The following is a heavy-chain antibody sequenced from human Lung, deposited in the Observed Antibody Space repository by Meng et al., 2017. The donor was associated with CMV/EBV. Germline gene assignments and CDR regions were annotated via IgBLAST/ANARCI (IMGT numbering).Heavy chain of an antibody. CDR1: GFTFSSYA. J-gene: IGHJ4*02. CDR2: FYRGDFGT. V-gene: IGHV3-23*03. CDR3: VKDDTSGLGDY. Sequence: GESLKISCAASGFTFSSYAMSWVRQAPGKGLEWVSVFYRGDFGTNYVDSVKGRFTISKDYSSNTLYLQMNSLRVEDTAVYYCVKDDTSGLGDYWGQGTLVTVSS. D-gene: IGHD2-2*01.